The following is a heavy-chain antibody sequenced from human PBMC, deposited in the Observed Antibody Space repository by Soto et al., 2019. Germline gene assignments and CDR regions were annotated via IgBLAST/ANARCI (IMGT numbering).Heavy chain of an antibody. D-gene: IGHD5-12*01. CDR2: ISGSGGSA. J-gene: IGHJ4*02. Sequence: EVQLLESGGGLVQPGGSLRLSFAASGFTFSSYAMSWVRQAPGKGLEWVSSISGSGGSAYYSDSVKGRFTISRDNSKNTVYLQMNSLRAEDTAVYYCPKDLEGSGYDSGNYYWGQGTLVTVSS. CDR3: PKDLEGSGYDSGNYY. CDR1: GFTFSSYA. V-gene: IGHV3-23*01.